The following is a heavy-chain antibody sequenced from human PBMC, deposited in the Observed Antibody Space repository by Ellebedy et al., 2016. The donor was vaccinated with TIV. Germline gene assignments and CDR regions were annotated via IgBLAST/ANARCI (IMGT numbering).Heavy chain of an antibody. V-gene: IGHV3-7*01. CDR2: IYQDRSEK. Sequence: PGGSLRLSCAASGFSFRSYWMSWVRQAPGKGLEWVANIYQDRSEKYYLDSVEGRFTISRDNAKNVLYLEMKSLRAEETAVYYCAGRGSYGDYAVHVNSWFDSWGQGTPVTVSP. D-gene: IGHD4-17*01. CDR1: GFSFRSYW. J-gene: IGHJ5*01. CDR3: AGRGSYGDYAVHVNSWFDS.